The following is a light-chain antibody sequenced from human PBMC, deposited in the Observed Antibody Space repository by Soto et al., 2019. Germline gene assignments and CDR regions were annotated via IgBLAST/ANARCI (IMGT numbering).Light chain of an antibody. V-gene: IGLV2-14*03. CDR2: DVS. J-gene: IGLJ1*01. CDR3: SSYTSSDTYV. CDR1: SSDVGNYNY. Sequence: QSALTQPASVSVSPGQSITISCTGTSSDVGNYNYVSWHQHHPGKAPKLMINDVSNRPSGVSNRFSGSKSGNTASLTISGLQAEDEADYYCSSYTSSDTYVFGTGTKLTVL.